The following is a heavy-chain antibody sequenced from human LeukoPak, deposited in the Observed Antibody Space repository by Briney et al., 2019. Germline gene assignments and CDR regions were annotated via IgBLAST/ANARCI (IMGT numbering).Heavy chain of an antibody. CDR3: ARDGAGMTGTGLDY. CDR1: GGSISSSGYY. J-gene: IGHJ4*02. CDR2: IHYTGNT. V-gene: IGHV4-61*08. D-gene: IGHD3-9*01. Sequence: SETLSLTCTVSGGSISSSGYYWGWIRQPPGKGLEWLGYIHYTGNTIYNPSLKSRVTISMDTAKNQFSLKVSSVTAADTAVYYCARDGAGMTGTGLDYWGQGILATVSS.